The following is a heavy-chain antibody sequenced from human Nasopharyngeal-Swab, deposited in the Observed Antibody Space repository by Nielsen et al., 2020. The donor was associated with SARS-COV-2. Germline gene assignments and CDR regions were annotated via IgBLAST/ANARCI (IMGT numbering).Heavy chain of an antibody. Sequence: GGSLRLSCAASGFTFSSYSMNWVRQAPGKGLEWVSYISSSSSTIYYADSVKGRFTISRDNAKNSLYLQMNSLRAEDTAVYYCARDLYRGYCTGGVCYGFDYWGQGTLVTVSS. CDR3: ARDLYRGYCTGGVCYGFDY. CDR1: GFTFSSYS. V-gene: IGHV3-48*04. D-gene: IGHD2-8*02. J-gene: IGHJ4*02. CDR2: ISSSSSTI.